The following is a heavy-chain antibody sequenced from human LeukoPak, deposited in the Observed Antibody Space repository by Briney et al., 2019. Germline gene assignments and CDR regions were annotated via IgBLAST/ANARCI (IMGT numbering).Heavy chain of an antibody. CDR3: AREVVVVPAALYWFDP. D-gene: IGHD2-2*01. Sequence: SETLSLTCTVSGGSISSYYWSWIRQPPGKGLGWIGYIYYSGSTNYNPSLKSRVTISVDTSKNQFSLKLSSVTAADTAVYYCAREVVVVPAALYWFDPWGQGTLVTVSS. CDR1: GGSISSYY. V-gene: IGHV4-59*01. CDR2: IYYSGST. J-gene: IGHJ5*02.